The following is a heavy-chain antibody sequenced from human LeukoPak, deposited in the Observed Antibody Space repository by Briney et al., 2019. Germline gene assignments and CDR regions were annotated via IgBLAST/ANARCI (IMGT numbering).Heavy chain of an antibody. J-gene: IGHJ4*02. D-gene: IGHD2-21*01. CDR2: IYYRGTT. CDR3: AREYSRSVVAGSRPDY. Sequence: KSSETLSLTCTVSGDSISNSSYYWGWIRQPPGKGLEWIGSIYYRGTTYYNTSLKSRVTITVDTSNNQFSLKLNSVTAADTAVYFCAREYSRSVVAGSRPDYWGQGLLVAVSS. V-gene: IGHV4-39*02. CDR1: GDSISNSSYY.